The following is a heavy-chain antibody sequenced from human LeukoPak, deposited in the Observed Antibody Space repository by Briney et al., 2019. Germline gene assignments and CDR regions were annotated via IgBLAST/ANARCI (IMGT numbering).Heavy chain of an antibody. V-gene: IGHV3-64*01. J-gene: IGHJ6*03. Sequence: TGGSLRLSCAASGFTFSSYAMHWVRQAPGKGLEYVSAISSNGGSTYYANSVKGRFTISRDNSKNTLYLQMGSLRAEDMAVYYCARRPRDYYYYMDVWGKGTTVTISS. CDR2: ISSNGGST. CDR3: ARRPRDYYYYMDV. CDR1: GFTFSSYA.